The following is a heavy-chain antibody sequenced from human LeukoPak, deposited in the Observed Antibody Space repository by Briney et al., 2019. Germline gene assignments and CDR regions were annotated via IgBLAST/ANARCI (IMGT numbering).Heavy chain of an antibody. V-gene: IGHV3-53*01. J-gene: IGHJ6*02. D-gene: IGHD3-10*01. CDR3: ARAPGYYYGMDV. CDR2: IYSGGST. Sequence: GGSLRLSCAASGFTVSSNYMSWVRQAPGKGLEWVSVIYSGGSTYYADSAKGRFTISRDNSKNTLYLQMNSLRAEDTAVYYCARAPGYYYGMDVWGQGTTVTVSS. CDR1: GFTVSSNY.